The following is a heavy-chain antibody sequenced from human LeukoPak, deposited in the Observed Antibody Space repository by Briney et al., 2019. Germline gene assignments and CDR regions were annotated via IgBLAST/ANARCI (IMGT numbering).Heavy chain of an antibody. D-gene: IGHD3-22*01. CDR3: AKDRPNFHENSGHYYRRYGDS. J-gene: IGHJ5*01. V-gene: IGHV3-23*01. Sequence: QAGGSLTLSCQASGFTFYMYAMSWVRQAPGKGLEWVASMCGTAGCTFYPDSVTGRFTISRDNSKNVLYLRMNSLTAQDTAIYYCAKDRPNFHENSGHYYRRYGDSWGQGTLVTVSS. CDR1: GFTFYMYA. CDR2: MCGTAGCT.